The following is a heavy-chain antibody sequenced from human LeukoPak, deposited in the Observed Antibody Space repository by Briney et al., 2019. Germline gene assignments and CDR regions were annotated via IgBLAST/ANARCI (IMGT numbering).Heavy chain of an antibody. CDR1: GYTFTGYY. CDR3: ARDLGVVITTYYYYYYGMDV. J-gene: IGHJ6*02. V-gene: IGHV1-2*02. D-gene: IGHD3-3*01. Sequence: ASVKVSCKASGYTFTGYYMHWVRQAPGQGLEWMGWINPNSGGTNYAQKFQGRVTMTRDTSISTAYMELSRLRSDDTAVYYCARDLGVVITTYYYYYYGMDVWGQGTTVTVSS. CDR2: INPNSGGT.